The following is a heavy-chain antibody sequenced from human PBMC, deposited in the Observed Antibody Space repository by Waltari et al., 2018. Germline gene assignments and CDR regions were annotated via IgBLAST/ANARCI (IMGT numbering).Heavy chain of an antibody. CDR1: GFTFSSYA. V-gene: IGHV3-23*04. CDR3: AKGPSGIAAAGDY. D-gene: IGHD6-13*01. J-gene: IGHJ4*02. Sequence: EVQLVESGGGLVQPGGSLRLSCAASGFTFSSYAMSWVRQAPGKGLEWVSAISGIGCRQYYSDSVKGGFTISRVNSKNTLNLQMNSLRAEDTAVYYCAKGPSGIAAAGDYWGQGTLVTVSS. CDR2: ISGIGCRQ.